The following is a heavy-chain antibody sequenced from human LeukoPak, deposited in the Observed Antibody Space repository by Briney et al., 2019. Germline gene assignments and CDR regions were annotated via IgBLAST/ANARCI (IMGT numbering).Heavy chain of an antibody. D-gene: IGHD3-22*01. Sequence: SETLSLTCTVSGGSISSYYWSWIRQPPGRGLEWIGYIYYSGSTNYNPSLKSRVTISVDRSKNQFSLKLSPVTAADTAVYYCARSTGDSSGYTFDYWGQGTLVTVSS. J-gene: IGHJ4*02. CDR3: ARSTGDSSGYTFDY. CDR1: GGSISSYY. CDR2: IYYSGST. V-gene: IGHV4-59*12.